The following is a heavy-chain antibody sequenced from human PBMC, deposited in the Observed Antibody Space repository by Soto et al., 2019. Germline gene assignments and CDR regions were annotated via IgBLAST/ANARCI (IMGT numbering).Heavy chain of an antibody. D-gene: IGHD6-19*01. Sequence: QVQLVQSGAEVKKPGSSVKVSCKASGGTFSSYGISWVRQAPGLGLEWMGGIIPFFGTANYAQKFQGRVTITADKSTSTAYMELSSLRSEDTAVYYCARDIGTVAGTGTFDPWGQGTLVTVSS. CDR1: GGTFSSYG. J-gene: IGHJ5*02. CDR3: ARDIGTVAGTGTFDP. V-gene: IGHV1-69*06. CDR2: IIPFFGTA.